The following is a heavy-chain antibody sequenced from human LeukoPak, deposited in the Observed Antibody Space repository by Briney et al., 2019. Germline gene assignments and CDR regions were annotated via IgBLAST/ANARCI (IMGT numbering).Heavy chain of an antibody. J-gene: IGHJ4*02. V-gene: IGHV3-9*01. CDR3: ARGASYRPYCSGGSCYSDY. D-gene: IGHD2-15*01. CDR2: ISWNSGSI. CDR1: GFTFDDYA. Sequence: GGSLRLSCAASGFTFDDYAMHWVRQAPGKGLEWVSGISWNSGSIGYADSVKGRFTISRDNSKNTLYLQMNSLRAEDTAVYYCARGASYRPYCSGGSCYSDYWGQGTLVTVSS.